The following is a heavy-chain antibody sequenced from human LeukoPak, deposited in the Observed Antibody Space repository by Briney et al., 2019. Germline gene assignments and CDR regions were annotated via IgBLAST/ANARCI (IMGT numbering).Heavy chain of an antibody. V-gene: IGHV3-30-3*01. CDR2: ISYDGSNK. CDR1: GFTFSSYA. CDR3: ARENCGGDCYSSYYYYYGMDV. Sequence: GRSLRLSCAASGFTFSSYAMHWVRQAPGKGLEWVAVISYDGSNKYYADSVKGRFTISRDNSKNTLYLQMNSLRAEDTAVYYCARENCGGDCYSSYYYYYGMDVWGQGTTVTVSS. D-gene: IGHD2-21*02. J-gene: IGHJ6*02.